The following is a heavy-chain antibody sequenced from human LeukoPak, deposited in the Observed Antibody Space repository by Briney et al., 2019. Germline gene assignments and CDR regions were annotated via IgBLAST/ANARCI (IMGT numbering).Heavy chain of an antibody. CDR1: GFTFSSYD. CDR3: ARATNDFWSGYYPFDY. Sequence: GGSLRLSCAASGFTFSSYDMHWVRQATGKGLEWVSAIGIAGDTYYPGSVKGRFTISRDNAKNSLYLQMNSLRAEDTAVYYCARATNDFWSGYYPFDYWGQGTLVTVSA. CDR2: IGIAGDT. J-gene: IGHJ4*02. D-gene: IGHD3-3*01. V-gene: IGHV3-13*01.